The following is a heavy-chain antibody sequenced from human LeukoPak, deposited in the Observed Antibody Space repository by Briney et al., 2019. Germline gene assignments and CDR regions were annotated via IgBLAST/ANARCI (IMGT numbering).Heavy chain of an antibody. J-gene: IGHJ4*02. V-gene: IGHV3-48*02. Sequence: GGSLRLSCVASGLNFDDSAMHWVRQAPGKGLEWVSYISGGSSTIHYADSVKGRFTISRDNAKNSLYLQMNSLRDEDTALYYCARDYGYSSSFDYWGQGTLVTVSS. CDR1: GLNFDDSA. CDR3: ARDYGYSSSFDY. CDR2: ISGGSSTI. D-gene: IGHD6-13*01.